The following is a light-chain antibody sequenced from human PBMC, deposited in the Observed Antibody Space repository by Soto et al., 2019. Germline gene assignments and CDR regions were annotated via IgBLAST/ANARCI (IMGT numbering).Light chain of an antibody. CDR1: SSDVSAYHF. CDR3: CSYAGRYTRI. Sequence: SVLTQPRSVSGSPGQSVTISCTGSSSDVSAYHFVSWYQQHPGKAPKLILYDVNQRPSGVPDRFSGSKSGDTASLTISGLQAEDEADYYCCSYAGRYTRIFGGGTKVTVL. V-gene: IGLV2-11*01. CDR2: DVN. J-gene: IGLJ2*01.